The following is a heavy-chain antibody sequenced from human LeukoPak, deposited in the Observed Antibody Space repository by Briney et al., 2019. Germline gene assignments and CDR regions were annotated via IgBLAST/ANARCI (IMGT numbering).Heavy chain of an antibody. J-gene: IGHJ4*02. CDR2: ISGSGGST. CDR1: GFTFNNYV. V-gene: IGHV3-23*01. CDR3: AKRYGYYFDY. D-gene: IGHD1-1*01. Sequence: GGTLRLSCAASGFTFNNYVMSWVRQAPGKGLEWVSTISGSGGSTYYADSVKGRFTISRDNSKNTLYLQMNSLRAEDTAVYYCAKRYGYYFDYWGQGTLVTVSS.